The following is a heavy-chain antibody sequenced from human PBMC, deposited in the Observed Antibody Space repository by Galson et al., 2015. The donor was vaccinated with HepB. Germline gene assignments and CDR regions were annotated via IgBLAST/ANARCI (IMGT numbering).Heavy chain of an antibody. J-gene: IGHJ4*02. CDR3: ATAGIAAAATGYFDY. D-gene: IGHD6-13*01. V-gene: IGHV1-24*01. Sequence: SVKVSCKVSGYTLTELSMHWVRQAPGKGLEWMGGFDPEDGETIYAQKFQGRVTMTEDTSTDTAYMELSSLRSEDTAVYYCATAGIAAAATGYFDYWGQGTLVTVSS. CDR1: GYTLTELS. CDR2: FDPEDGET.